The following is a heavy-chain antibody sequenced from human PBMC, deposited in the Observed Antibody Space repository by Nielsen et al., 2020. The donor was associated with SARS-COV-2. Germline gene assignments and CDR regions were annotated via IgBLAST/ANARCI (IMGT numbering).Heavy chain of an antibody. CDR1: GGSISGYY. D-gene: IGHD6-19*01. CDR2: ISGSGGST. CDR3: ASGSSGWYDLDY. Sequence: ETLSLTCTVSGGSISGYYWSWVRQAPGKGLEWVSTISGSGGSTYYADSVKGRFTISRDNSKNTLYLQMNSLRAEDTAVYYCASGSSGWYDLDYWGQGTLVTVSS. V-gene: IGHV3-23*01. J-gene: IGHJ4*02.